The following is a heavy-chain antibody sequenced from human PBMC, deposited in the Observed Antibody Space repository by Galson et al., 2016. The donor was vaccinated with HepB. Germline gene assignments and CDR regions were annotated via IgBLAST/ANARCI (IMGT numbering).Heavy chain of an antibody. V-gene: IGHV1-69*13. CDR1: GGTFNSNA. CDR2: IIPIFGTP. D-gene: IGHD3-10*01. CDR3: AKLAYHYYGSWSFPSYYSYYGLDV. J-gene: IGHJ6*02. Sequence: SVKVSCKASGGTFNSNALNWVRQAPGQGLEWMGGIIPIFGTPDYAQKFQGRVTITADEATSTSYMELSNLRSEDTAMYFCAKLAYHYYGSWSFPSYYSYYGLDVWGQGTTVTVSS.